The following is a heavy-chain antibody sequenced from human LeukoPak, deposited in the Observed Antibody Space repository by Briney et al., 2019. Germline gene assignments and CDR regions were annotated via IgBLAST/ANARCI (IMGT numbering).Heavy chain of an antibody. CDR1: GGSISSSSYY. CDR3: ARQYSSSWYRALGIGNYYYYMDV. V-gene: IGHV4-39*07. D-gene: IGHD6-13*01. CDR2: IYYSGST. J-gene: IGHJ6*03. Sequence: SETLSLTCTVSGGSISSSSYYWGWIRQPPGKGLEWIGSIYYSGSTYYNPSLKSRVTISVDTSKNQFSLKLSSVTAADTAVYYCARQYSSSWYRALGIGNYYYYMDVWGKGTTVTISS.